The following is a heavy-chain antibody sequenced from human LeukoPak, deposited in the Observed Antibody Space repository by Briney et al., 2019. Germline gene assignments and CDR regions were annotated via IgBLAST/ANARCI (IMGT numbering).Heavy chain of an antibody. Sequence: PSETLSLTCTVSGGSINYYYWSWIRQPPGKGLEWIGDIYYSGSTKYNPSLKSRVTISVDTSKNQFSLKLSSVTAADTAVYYCARVTSSNWYLNYYYHYMDVWGKGTTVTISS. CDR3: ARVTSSNWYLNYYYHYMDV. J-gene: IGHJ6*03. V-gene: IGHV4-59*01. CDR2: IYYSGST. CDR1: GGSINYYY. D-gene: IGHD6-13*01.